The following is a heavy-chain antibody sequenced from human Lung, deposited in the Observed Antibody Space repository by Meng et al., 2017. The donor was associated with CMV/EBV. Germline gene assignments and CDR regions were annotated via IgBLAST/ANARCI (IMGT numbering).Heavy chain of an antibody. D-gene: IGHD3-3*01. CDR1: GGTFNSYT. J-gene: IGHJ4*02. CDR2: IIPSLGIA. Sequence: SVKVSCKASGGTFNSYTINWVRQAPGQGLEWMGRIIPSLGIANYAQKFQGRVTITADKSSSTAYMELSSLRSEDTAVYFCARMGASGYLDDWGQGTLVTVSS. V-gene: IGHV1-69*02. CDR3: ARMGASGYLDD.